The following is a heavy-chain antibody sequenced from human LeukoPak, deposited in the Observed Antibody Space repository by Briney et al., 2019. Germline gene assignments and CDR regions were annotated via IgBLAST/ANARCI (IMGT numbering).Heavy chain of an antibody. V-gene: IGHV4-39*06. D-gene: IGHD3-10*01. J-gene: IGHJ5*01. CDR3: ARGHRLRGGWFDP. CDR1: GDSVSSENYY. CDR2: IYYSGSS. Sequence: PSETLSLTCTVSGDSVSSENYYWGWFRQPPGKGLEWLGSIYYSGSSYYNPSLKSRVTISIETSKNQCTLKLRSVTAADTSVYFCARGHRLRGGWFDPWGQGTLVTVSS.